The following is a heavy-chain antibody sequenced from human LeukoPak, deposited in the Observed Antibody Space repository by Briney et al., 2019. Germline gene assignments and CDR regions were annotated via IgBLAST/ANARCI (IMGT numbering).Heavy chain of an antibody. CDR1: GDSISNYF. D-gene: IGHD3-10*01. CDR2: MYYSGST. V-gene: IGHV4-59*01. J-gene: IGHJ5*02. CDR3: ARTLLSRFDP. Sequence: SETLSLTCTVSGDSISNYFWSWIRQPPGKGLEWIGYMYYSGSTNYNPSLKSQVTISVDTSKNQFSLKLTSVTAADTAVYYCARTLLSRFDPWGQGTLVTVSS.